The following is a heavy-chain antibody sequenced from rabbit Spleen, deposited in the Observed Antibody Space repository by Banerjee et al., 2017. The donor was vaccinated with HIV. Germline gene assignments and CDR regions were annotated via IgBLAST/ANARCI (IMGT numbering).Heavy chain of an antibody. CDR2: IYTGSDST. Sequence: QSLEESGGGLVKPEGSLTLTCTASGFDLSSYYYMCWVRQAPGKGLEWIACIYTGSDSTYYASWAKGRFTISKTSSTTVTLQMTRLTAADTATYFCARGSAMMTMVVTGFYLNLWGPGTLVT. J-gene: IGHJ4*01. D-gene: IGHD2-1*01. CDR3: ARGSAMMTMVVTGFYLNL. CDR1: GFDLSSYYY. V-gene: IGHV1S40*01.